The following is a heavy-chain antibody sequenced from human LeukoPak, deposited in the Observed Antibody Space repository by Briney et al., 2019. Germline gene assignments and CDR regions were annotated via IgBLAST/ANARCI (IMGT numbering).Heavy chain of an antibody. CDR2: INPSSGGT. Sequence: GASVKVSCKASGYTFTAFFMHWVRQAPGQGLESMGWINPSSGGTNYAQKFQGRVTMTRDTSISTAYMELSSLRSDDTATYYCARVVYGSRLFDSWGQGTLVTVSS. V-gene: IGHV1-2*02. J-gene: IGHJ4*02. D-gene: IGHD6-13*01. CDR1: GYTFTAFF. CDR3: ARVVYGSRLFDS.